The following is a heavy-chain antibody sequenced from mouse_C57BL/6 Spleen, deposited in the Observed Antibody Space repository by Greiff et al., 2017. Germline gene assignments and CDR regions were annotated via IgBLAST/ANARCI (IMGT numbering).Heavy chain of an antibody. Sequence: VQLQQSGGGLVKPGGSLKLSCAASGFTFSDYGMHWVRQAPEKGLEWVAYISSGSSTIYYADTVKGRFTISRDNAKNTLFLQMTSLRSEDTAMYYCARHGNYDWYFDVWGTGTTVTVSS. J-gene: IGHJ1*03. CDR1: GFTFSDYG. D-gene: IGHD2-1*01. V-gene: IGHV5-17*01. CDR2: ISSGSSTI. CDR3: ARHGNYDWYFDV.